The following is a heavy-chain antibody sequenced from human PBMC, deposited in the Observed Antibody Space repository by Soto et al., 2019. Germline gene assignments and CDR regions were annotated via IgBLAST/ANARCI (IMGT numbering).Heavy chain of an antibody. CDR2: ISGSGGST. V-gene: IGHV3-23*01. J-gene: IGHJ5*02. CDR3: ARHVHCSSTSCYELFDP. Sequence: GGSLRLSCAASGFTLSSYAMSWVRQAPGKGLEWVSAISGSGGSTYYADSVKGRFTISRDNSKNTLYLQMNSLRAEDTAVYYCARHVHCSSTSCYELFDPWGQGTLVTVSS. D-gene: IGHD2-2*01. CDR1: GFTLSSYA.